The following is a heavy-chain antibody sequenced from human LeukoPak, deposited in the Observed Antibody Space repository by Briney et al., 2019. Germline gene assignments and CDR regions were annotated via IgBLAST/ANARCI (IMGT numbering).Heavy chain of an antibody. CDR3: ARALHYDFWSGYPDHAFDI. D-gene: IGHD3-3*01. J-gene: IGHJ3*02. Sequence: GASVKVSCKASGYTFTSYGISWVRQAPGQGLEWMGWISAYNGNTNYGQKLQGRVTMTTDTSTSTDYMELRSLRSDDTAVYYCARALHYDFWSGYPDHAFDIWGQGTMVTVSS. CDR2: ISAYNGNT. CDR1: GYTFTSYG. V-gene: IGHV1-18*01.